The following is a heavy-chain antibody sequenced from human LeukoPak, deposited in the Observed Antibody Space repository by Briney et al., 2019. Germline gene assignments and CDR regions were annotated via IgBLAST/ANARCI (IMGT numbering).Heavy chain of an antibody. Sequence: PGRSLRLSCAASGFTLSTYAIHWVRQAPGKGLEWVAVISYDGSNKNYADSVKGRFTISRDNSKNTLYLQMNSLRAEDTAVYYCAKDYDGCPENWGQGTLVTVSS. V-gene: IGHV3-30*04. D-gene: IGHD3-16*01. CDR2: ISYDGSNK. CDR1: GFTLSTYA. CDR3: AKDYDGCPEN. J-gene: IGHJ4*02.